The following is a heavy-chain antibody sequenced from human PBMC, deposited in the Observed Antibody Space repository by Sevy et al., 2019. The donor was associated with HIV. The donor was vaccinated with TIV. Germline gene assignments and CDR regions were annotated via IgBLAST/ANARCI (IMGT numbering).Heavy chain of an antibody. V-gene: IGHV4-30-4*01. D-gene: IGHD3-22*01. CDR3: ARQRASSGYFYFDS. J-gene: IGHJ4*02. CDR2: IFYSGST. CDR1: GGSISSGDYY. Sequence: SETLSLTCTVSGGSISSGDYYWSWIRQPPGKGLEWIGYIFYSGSTYFNPSIKSRVTISLDTSKSQFSLRLSSVTAADTAVFYCARQRASSGYFYFDSWGQGTLVTVSS.